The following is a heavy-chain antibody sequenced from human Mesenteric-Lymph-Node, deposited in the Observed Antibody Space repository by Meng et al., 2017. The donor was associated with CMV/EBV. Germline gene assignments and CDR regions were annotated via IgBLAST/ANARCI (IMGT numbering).Heavy chain of an antibody. V-gene: IGHV3-30*02. CDR3: ARVETYYDFWSGYSIPY. D-gene: IGHD3-3*01. J-gene: IGHJ4*02. CDR2: IRYDGSNK. Sequence: LSLTCAASGFTFSSYGMHWVRQAPGKGLEWVAFIRYDGSNKYYADSVKGRFTISRDNSKNTLYLQMNSLRAEDTAVYYCARVETYYDFWSGYSIPYWGQGTLVTVSS. CDR1: GFTFSSYG.